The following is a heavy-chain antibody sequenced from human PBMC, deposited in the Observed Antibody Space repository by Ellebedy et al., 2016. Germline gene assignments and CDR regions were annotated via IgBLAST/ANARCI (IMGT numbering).Heavy chain of an antibody. CDR1: GFTFSTYA. D-gene: IGHD2-15*01. V-gene: IGHV3-23*01. CDR2: ISASGST. CDR3: AKCRGGPFSNMDD. Sequence: GESLKISXAASGFTFSTYAMTWVRQGPGKGLEWVSGISASGSTYYADSVKGRFTISRDNSKNTLYLQMNSLRAEDTAVYYCAKCRGGPFSNMDDWGKGTTVTVSS. J-gene: IGHJ6*03.